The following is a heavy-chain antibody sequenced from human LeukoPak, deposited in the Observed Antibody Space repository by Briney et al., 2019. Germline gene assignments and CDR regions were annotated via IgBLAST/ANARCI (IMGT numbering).Heavy chain of an antibody. D-gene: IGHD5/OR15-5a*01. CDR2: ISGSGSGGST. V-gene: IGHV3-23*01. CDR3: AREISVGGAFDI. J-gene: IGHJ3*02. CDR1: GFTFSSSA. Sequence: GGSLRLPCAASGFTFSSSAMSWVRQAPGKGLEWVSNISGSGSGGSTYYADSVKGRFTISRDNSKNTLYLQMNSLRAEDTAVYYCAREISVGGAFDIWGQGTMVTVSS.